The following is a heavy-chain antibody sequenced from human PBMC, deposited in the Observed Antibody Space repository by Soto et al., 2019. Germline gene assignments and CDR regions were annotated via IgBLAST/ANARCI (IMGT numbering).Heavy chain of an antibody. CDR1: GGSFSGHY. CDR2: LNHSGST. Sequence: SETLSLTCAVSGGSFSGHYWRWIRQPPGKGLEWIGELNHSGSTNYNPSLKSRVTISVDTSKNQFSLKLSSVTAADTAVYFCARVGALGSSSCFDYWGQGTLVTVSS. CDR3: ARVGALGSSSCFDY. V-gene: IGHV4-34*01. D-gene: IGHD6-13*01. J-gene: IGHJ4*02.